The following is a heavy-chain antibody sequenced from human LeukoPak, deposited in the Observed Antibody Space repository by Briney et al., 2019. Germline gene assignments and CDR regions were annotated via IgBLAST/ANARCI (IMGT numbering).Heavy chain of an antibody. V-gene: IGHV3-7*04. CDR1: GFTFRSYW. CDR3: TRVGYIDEGIDY. CDR2: IKQDGSKK. J-gene: IGHJ4*02. Sequence: PGGSLRLSCAASGFTFRSYWMTWVRQAPGKGLEWVANIKQDGSKKSYVDSVKGRFTISRDNAKNSLYLQMNGLRAEDTAIYYCTRVGYIDEGIDYWGQGTLVTVSS. D-gene: IGHD5-24*01.